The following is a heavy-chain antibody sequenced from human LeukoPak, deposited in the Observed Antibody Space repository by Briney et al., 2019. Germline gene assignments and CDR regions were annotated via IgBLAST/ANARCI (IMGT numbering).Heavy chain of an antibody. D-gene: IGHD5-24*01. J-gene: IGHJ5*02. CDR2: IYHTGNT. V-gene: IGHV4-59*01. CDR3: ARDNSVRDEAWWFYP. Sequence: PSETLSLTCTVSGGSISSYFWTWIRQPPGKGLEWIGYIYHTGNTNYSPSLRGRVTMSIDTSRNQFSLKLNSVTATDTAVYYCARDNSVRDEAWWFYPWGQGTLVTVSS. CDR1: GGSISSYF.